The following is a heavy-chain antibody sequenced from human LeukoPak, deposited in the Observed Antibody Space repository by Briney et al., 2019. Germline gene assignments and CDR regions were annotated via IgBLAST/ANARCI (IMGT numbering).Heavy chain of an antibody. CDR3: ARDQTAMAISRAFDI. CDR2: IIGSGSAV. V-gene: IGHV3-48*03. Sequence: PGGSLRLSCAASGFTLCGYEMNWVRQAPGKRREWGSYIIGSGSAVFYTGSVKGRFTISRDNAENSLYLQMNSLRAENTAVYYCARDQTAMAISRAFDIWGQGTTVTVSS. D-gene: IGHD5-24*01. J-gene: IGHJ3*02. CDR1: GFTLCGYE.